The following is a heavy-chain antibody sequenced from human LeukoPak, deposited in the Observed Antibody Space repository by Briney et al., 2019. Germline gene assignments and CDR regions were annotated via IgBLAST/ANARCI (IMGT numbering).Heavy chain of an antibody. CDR2: ISSSSSYI. CDR3: GRGGVPASQDY. J-gene: IGHJ4*01. D-gene: IGHD2-2*01. V-gene: IGHV3-21*01. CDR1: GFTFSSYG. Sequence: GGSLRLSCAASGFTFSSYGMNWVRQAPGKGLEWVSFISSSSSYIYYADSVKGRFTISRDNAKNSLYLQMNSLRAEDTAVYYCGRGGVPASQDYWGHGTLVTVSS.